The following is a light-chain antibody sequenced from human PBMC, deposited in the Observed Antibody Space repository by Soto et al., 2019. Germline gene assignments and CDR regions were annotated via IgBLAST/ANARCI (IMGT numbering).Light chain of an antibody. CDR2: GAS. V-gene: IGKV3-15*01. CDR1: QSVSSD. Sequence: EIVMTQSPATLSVSPGERASLSCRACQSVSSDLAWYHQKPGQAPGLLIYGASTRATGIPARFSGSGSGTEFTLTINSLQSEDFAVYYCQQYNNWPRTFGQGTKVDIK. J-gene: IGKJ1*01. CDR3: QQYNNWPRT.